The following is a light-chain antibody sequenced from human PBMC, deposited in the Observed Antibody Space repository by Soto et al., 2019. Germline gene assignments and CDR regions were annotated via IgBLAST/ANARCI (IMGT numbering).Light chain of an antibody. CDR3: QQYNSYLLT. V-gene: IGKV1-5*03. Sequence: DIQMTKSPSTLSASVGDRVTITCRASQSISSWLAWYQQKPGKAPKLLIYKASSLESGVPSRFSGSGSGTEFTLTIISLQPDEFATYYCQQYNSYLLTFGGGTKVEIK. CDR2: KAS. CDR1: QSISSW. J-gene: IGKJ4*01.